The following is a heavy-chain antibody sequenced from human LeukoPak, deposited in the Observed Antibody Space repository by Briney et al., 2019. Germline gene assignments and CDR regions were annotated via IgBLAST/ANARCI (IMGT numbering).Heavy chain of an antibody. V-gene: IGHV3-7*01. D-gene: IGHD1-26*01. CDR3: ARGGRSRFAY. CDR1: GLTLSTYA. J-gene: IGHJ4*02. Sequence: GGSLRLACAGSGLTLSTYAMSWVRQAPGKGLEWVASIKEDGSEKYYVDSVKGRFTISRDNAKNSLFLQMNSLRGEDTATYYCARGGRSRFAYWGQGTLVTVSS. CDR2: IKEDGSEK.